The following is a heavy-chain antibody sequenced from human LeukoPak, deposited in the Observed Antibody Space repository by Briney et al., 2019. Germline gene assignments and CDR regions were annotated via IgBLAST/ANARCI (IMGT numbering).Heavy chain of an antibody. CDR2: IYGSGQTT. D-gene: IGHD6-19*01. CDR1: GFTFTIYA. CDR3: AKVSKQWPDGYLGF. J-gene: IGHJ4*02. V-gene: IGHV3-23*01. Sequence: PGGSLRLSRAASGFTFTIYAMTWVRQAPGKGLEWVSGIYGSGQTTYYADSVKGRFTISRDNSKNTLYLQMSSLRLGDTAVYYCAKVSKQWPDGYLGFWGQGALVTVSS.